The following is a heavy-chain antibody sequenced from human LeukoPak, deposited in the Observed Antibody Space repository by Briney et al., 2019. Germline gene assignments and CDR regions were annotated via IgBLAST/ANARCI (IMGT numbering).Heavy chain of an antibody. CDR2: ISAYNGNK. J-gene: IGHJ4*02. Sequence: GASVKVSCKASGYTFTRYGISWVRQAPGQGLEWMGWISAYNGNKNYAQKLQGRVTMTTDTSTSTAYMELRSLRSHDTAVYYCATHDYVWGGLFDYWGQGTLVTVSS. CDR1: GYTFTRYG. D-gene: IGHD3-16*01. V-gene: IGHV1-18*01. CDR3: ATHDYVWGGLFDY.